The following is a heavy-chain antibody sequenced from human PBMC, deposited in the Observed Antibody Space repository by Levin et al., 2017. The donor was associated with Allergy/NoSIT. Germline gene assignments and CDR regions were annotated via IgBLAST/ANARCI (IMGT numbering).Heavy chain of an antibody. V-gene: IGHV1-46*01. CDR1: GYTFTSYY. J-gene: IGHJ4*02. CDR2: IDPSGGST. Sequence: ASVKVSCKATGYTFTSYYMHWVRQAPGQGLEWMGIIDPSGGSTRYAEKFRDRVTMTRDTSARAVYMELSSLRSQDTAVYYCARASTSSGYYLDYWGQGTLVTVSS. D-gene: IGHD6-13*01. CDR3: ARASTSSGYYLDY.